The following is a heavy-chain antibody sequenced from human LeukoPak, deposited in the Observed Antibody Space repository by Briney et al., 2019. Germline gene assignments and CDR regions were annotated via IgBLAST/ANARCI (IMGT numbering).Heavy chain of an antibody. V-gene: IGHV4-4*02. D-gene: IGHD4-17*01. CDR2: IHPSGST. J-gene: IGHJ6*02. CDR3: ASQGYGDAIYSYYAMDV. CDR1: GGSMSNNNW. Sequence: PSETLSLTCAVSGGSMSNNNWWSWVRQPPGKGLEWIGQIHPSGSTNYNPSLKSRVTMSVDKSKTQFSLKLTSVTAADTAVYYCASQGYGDAIYSYYAMDVWGQGTTVTVSS.